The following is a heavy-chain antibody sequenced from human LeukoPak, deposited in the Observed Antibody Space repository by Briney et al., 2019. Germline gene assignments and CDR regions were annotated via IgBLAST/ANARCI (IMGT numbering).Heavy chain of an antibody. CDR2: INTNTGNP. D-gene: IGHD3-3*01. CDR3: ARDLPGLTIFGVVITPYYYYYGMDV. CDR1: GYTFTSYA. Sequence: ASVNVSCKASGYTFTSYAMNWVRQAPGQGLEWMGWINTNTGNPTYAQGFTGRFVFSLDTSVSTAYLQISSLKAEDTAVYYCARDLPGLTIFGVVITPYYYYYGMDVWGQGTTVTVSS. V-gene: IGHV7-4-1*02. J-gene: IGHJ6*02.